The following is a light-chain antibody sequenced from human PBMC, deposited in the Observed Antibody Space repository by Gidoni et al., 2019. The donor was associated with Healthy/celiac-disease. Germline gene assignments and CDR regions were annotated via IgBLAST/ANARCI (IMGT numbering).Light chain of an antibody. V-gene: IGLV3-19*01. CDR3: NSRDSSGNHQGV. J-gene: IGLJ3*02. CDR1: RRRSYY. Sequence: SSELTPDPAVSVALGQTVRITCQGDRRRSYYASWYQQKPRQAPVLVIYGKNNRPSGIPDRFTGSSSGNTASLTITGAQAEDEADYYCNSRDSSGNHQGVFGGGTKLTVL. CDR2: GKN.